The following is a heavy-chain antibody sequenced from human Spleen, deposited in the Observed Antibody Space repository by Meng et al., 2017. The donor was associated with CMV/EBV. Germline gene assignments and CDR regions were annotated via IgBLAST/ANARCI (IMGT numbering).Heavy chain of an antibody. D-gene: IGHD5-24*01. Sequence: GESLKISCAASGFTFSRNGMNWVRQAPGKGLKWVSTISGSGGTTYYADSVKGRFTISRDNSNNTLYLQMNSLRAEDTAVYYCARDQFYYFDYWGQGTLVTVSS. V-gene: IGHV3-23*01. CDR1: GFTFSRNG. CDR2: ISGSGGTT. J-gene: IGHJ4*02. CDR3: ARDQFYYFDY.